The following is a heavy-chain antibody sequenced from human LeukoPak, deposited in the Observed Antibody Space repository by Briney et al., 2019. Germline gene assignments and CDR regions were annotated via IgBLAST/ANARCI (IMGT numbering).Heavy chain of an antibody. CDR2: MNPNSGHT. J-gene: IGHJ4*02. Sequence: ASVKVSCKASGYTFTSYDIIWVRQASGHGLEWMGWMNPNSGHTGYAQNFQGRVTMTRTTSISTAYMELTSLTSEDSAVYYCARSIVGVRKRNDYWGQGTLVTVSS. CDR1: GYTFTSYD. CDR3: ARSIVGVRKRNDY. V-gene: IGHV1-8*01. D-gene: IGHD1-26*01.